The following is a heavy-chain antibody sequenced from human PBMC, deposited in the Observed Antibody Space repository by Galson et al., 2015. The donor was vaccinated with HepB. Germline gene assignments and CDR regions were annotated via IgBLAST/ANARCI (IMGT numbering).Heavy chain of an antibody. CDR3: AKDVGETPIDY. D-gene: IGHD3-10*01. CDR1: GFAFSSYA. V-gene: IGHV3-23*01. J-gene: IGHJ4*02. Sequence: SLRLSCAASGFAFSSYAMSWVRQAPGKGLEWVSGISNSGGRTYYADSVKGRFTISRDNSKNTVYLQMNSLRAEDTAVYYCAKDVGETPIDYWGQGTLVTVSS. CDR2: ISNSGGRT.